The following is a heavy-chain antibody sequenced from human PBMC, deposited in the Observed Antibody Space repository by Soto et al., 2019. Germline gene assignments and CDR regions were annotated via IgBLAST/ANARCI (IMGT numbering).Heavy chain of an antibody. CDR1: GFTFSSYG. J-gene: IGHJ6*02. CDR3: ARGDSAFHYYGMDV. V-gene: IGHV3-33*01. Sequence: QPGGSLRLSCAASGFTFSSYGMHWVRQAPGKGLEWVAVIWYDGSNKYYADSVKGRFTISRDNSKNTLYLQMNSLRAEDTAVYYCARGDSAFHYYGMDVWGQGTTVTVSS. CDR2: IWYDGSNK.